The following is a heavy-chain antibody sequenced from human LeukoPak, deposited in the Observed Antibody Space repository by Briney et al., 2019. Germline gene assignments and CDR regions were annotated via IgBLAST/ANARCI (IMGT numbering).Heavy chain of an antibody. Sequence: ASVKVSCKASGYTFTSYAMHWVRQAPGQRLEWMGWINAGNGNTKYSQKFQGRVTITRDTSASTAYMELSSLRSEDTAVYYCASQYYYDSSGYYYHFDYWGQGTLVTVSS. CDR3: ASQYYYDSSGYYYHFDY. CDR2: INAGNGNT. D-gene: IGHD3-22*01. CDR1: GYTFTSYA. V-gene: IGHV1-3*01. J-gene: IGHJ4*02.